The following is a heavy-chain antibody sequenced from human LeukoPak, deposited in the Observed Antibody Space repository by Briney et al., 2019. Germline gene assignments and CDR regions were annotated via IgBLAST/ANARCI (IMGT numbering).Heavy chain of an antibody. J-gene: IGHJ4*02. Sequence: AGGSLTLSCAASGFTFGSYAMHWVRQAPGKGLEWVAVIAHDETNRFYADSVKGRFTISRDNSMNTLYLRMNSLRPEDTAVYFCARDLLPGAPDYFDYWGQGTLVTVSS. CDR2: IAHDETNR. V-gene: IGHV3-30*04. D-gene: IGHD2-2*01. CDR1: GFTFGSYA. CDR3: ARDLLPGAPDYFDY.